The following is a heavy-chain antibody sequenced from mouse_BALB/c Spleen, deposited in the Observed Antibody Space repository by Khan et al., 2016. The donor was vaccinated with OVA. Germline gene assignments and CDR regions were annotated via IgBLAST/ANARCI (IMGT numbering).Heavy chain of an antibody. J-gene: IGHJ3*01. CDR1: GYTFTSYV. CDR2: VYPFNDDT. D-gene: IGHD2-12*01. Sequence: VQLQQSGPELVKPGASVKMSCKASGYTFTSYVMHWVKQKPGLGFEWIGYVYPFNDDTKYNEKFKGKATLTSDKSSNPAYMGISSLTSEDSAVDYCAPVGSYYVSFAYWGQGTLVTVSA. CDR3: APVGSYYVSFAY. V-gene: IGHV1S136*01.